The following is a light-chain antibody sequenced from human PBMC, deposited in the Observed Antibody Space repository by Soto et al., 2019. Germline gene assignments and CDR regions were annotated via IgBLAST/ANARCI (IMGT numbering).Light chain of an antibody. Sequence: EIVLTQSPGTLSMSPGERATLSCRASQSVSTTYLGWYQQKPGQAPRLLVYGTSRRATGIPDRFSGSGSGTDFTFTISSLEPEYFAVYYCQHYGSSPPMYTFGLGTKLEIK. V-gene: IGKV3-20*01. CDR1: QSVSTTY. CDR3: QHYGSSPPMYT. J-gene: IGKJ2*01. CDR2: GTS.